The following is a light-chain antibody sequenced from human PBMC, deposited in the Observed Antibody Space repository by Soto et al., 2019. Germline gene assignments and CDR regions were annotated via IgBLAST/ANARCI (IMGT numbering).Light chain of an antibody. Sequence: IVLTQSPATRPLPPGERATLPCRPSRGVSSPLAWYQQRPGQAPRLLTYDASNRATGIPARFSGSGSGTDFTLTISSLEPEDFAVYYCQQRSNWPLTFGGGTKVEIK. CDR3: QQRSNWPLT. CDR2: DAS. J-gene: IGKJ4*01. CDR1: RGVSSP. V-gene: IGKV3-11*01.